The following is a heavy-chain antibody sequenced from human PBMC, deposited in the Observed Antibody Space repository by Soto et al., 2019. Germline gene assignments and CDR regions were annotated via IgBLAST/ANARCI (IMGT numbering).Heavy chain of an antibody. Sequence: GGSLRLSCAASGFTFSSYAMSWVRQAPGKGLEWVSAISGSGGSTYYADSVKGRFTISRDNSKNTLYLQMNSLRAEDTAVYYCAKAPYCTNGVCSDFDYWGQGTLVTVSS. J-gene: IGHJ4*02. CDR1: GFTFSSYA. D-gene: IGHD2-8*01. V-gene: IGHV3-23*01. CDR2: ISGSGGST. CDR3: AKAPYCTNGVCSDFDY.